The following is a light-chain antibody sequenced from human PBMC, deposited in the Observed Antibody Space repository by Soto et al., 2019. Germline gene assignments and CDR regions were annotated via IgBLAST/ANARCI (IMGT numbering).Light chain of an antibody. Sequence: EIVLTQSPATLSLSPGERATLSCRASQSVSSYVAWYQQKPGQAPRLLIYDASNRATVIPARFSGSGSGTDFTLTISRLEPEYVAVYYCKQRRNWPPSTFGQGTKLE. V-gene: IGKV3-11*01. CDR2: DAS. CDR3: KQRRNWPPST. CDR1: QSVSSY. J-gene: IGKJ2*01.